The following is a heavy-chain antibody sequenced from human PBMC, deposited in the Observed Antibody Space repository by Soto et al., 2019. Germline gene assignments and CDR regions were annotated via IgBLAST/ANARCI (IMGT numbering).Heavy chain of an antibody. CDR1: GGSIGTSRCH. D-gene: IGHD5-12*01. J-gene: IGHJ6*01. CDR3: ARPAITGIYY. V-gene: IGHV4-39*01. CDR2: IKCSGTT. Sequence: SDNLELAITVSGGSIGTSRCHWGGIRQPPGKGLEWIASIKCSGTTFYNPSLKSRVTLSVDTSKNQFALKLSSVTAAETAVYVGARPAITGIYY.